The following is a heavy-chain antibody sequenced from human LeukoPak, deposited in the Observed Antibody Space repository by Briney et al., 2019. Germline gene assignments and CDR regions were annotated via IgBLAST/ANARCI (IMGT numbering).Heavy chain of an antibody. J-gene: IGHJ6*03. D-gene: IGHD3-3*01. CDR1: GYTFTSYD. CDR3: ARVGTYYDFWGGYYNYYYYYMDV. CDR2: MNPNSGNT. V-gene: IGHV1-8*01. Sequence: ASVKVSCKASGYTFTSYDINWVRQATGQGLEWMGWMNPNSGNTGYAQKFQGRVTMTRNTSISTAYMELSSLRSEDTAVYYCARVGTYYDFWGGYYNYYYYYMDVWGKGTTVTVSS.